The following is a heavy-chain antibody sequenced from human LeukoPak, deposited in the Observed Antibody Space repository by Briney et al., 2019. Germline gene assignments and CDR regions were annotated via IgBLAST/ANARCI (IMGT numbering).Heavy chain of an antibody. CDR2: TYYSGST. CDR3: ARHIGSGYSYGFFFMSNYFDY. CDR1: GGSFSGYY. Sequence: SETLSLTCAVYGGSFSGYYWSWIRQPPGKGLEWIGSTYYSGSTYYNPSLKSRVTISVDTSKNQFSLKLSSVTAADTAVYYCARHIGSGYSYGFFFMSNYFDYWGQGTLVTVSS. D-gene: IGHD5-18*01. V-gene: IGHV4-34*01. J-gene: IGHJ4*02.